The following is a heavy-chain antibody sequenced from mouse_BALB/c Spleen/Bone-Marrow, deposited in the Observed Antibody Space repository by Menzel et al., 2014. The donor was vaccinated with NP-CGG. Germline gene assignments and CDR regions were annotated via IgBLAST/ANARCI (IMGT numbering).Heavy chain of an antibody. Sequence: QVQLKQSGAELVRPGTSVKVSCKASGYAFTNYLIEWVKQRPGQGLEWIGVINPGSGGTNYNEKFKGKATLTADKSSSTAYMQLSSLTSDDSAVYFCARREDYDLDYWGQDTTLTVSS. V-gene: IGHV1-54*01. CDR3: ARREDYDLDY. D-gene: IGHD2-4*01. CDR1: GYAFTNYL. CDR2: INPGSGGT. J-gene: IGHJ2*01.